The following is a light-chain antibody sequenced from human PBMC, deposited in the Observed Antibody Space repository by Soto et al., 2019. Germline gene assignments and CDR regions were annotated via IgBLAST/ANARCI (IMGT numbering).Light chain of an antibody. CDR3: CSYAGSNTWV. Sequence: QSVLTQPRSVSGSPGQSVIISCTGTNSDVGAYDYVSWYQQHPGKAPKLIIYDVTKRPSGVPDRFSASKSGNTASLTISGLQAEDAAYYYSCSYAGSNTWVFGGGTKLTVL. CDR1: NSDVGAYDY. V-gene: IGLV2-11*01. J-gene: IGLJ3*02. CDR2: DVT.